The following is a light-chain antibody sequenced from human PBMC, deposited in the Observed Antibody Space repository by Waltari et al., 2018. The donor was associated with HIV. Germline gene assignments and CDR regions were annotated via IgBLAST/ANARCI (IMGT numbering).Light chain of an antibody. CDR2: GTN. Sequence: QSVLTQPPSVSGAPGQRVTISCTGSSSTIGAGTAVHWYKQLPVTASQLLIHGTNIRPSGVPDLFSGSKSGTSASLAITGLQAEDEADYFCQSYGSSLSGPGGVGGGTKLTLL. V-gene: IGLV1-40*01. CDR1: SSTIGAGTA. CDR3: QSYGSSLSGPGG. J-gene: IGLJ2*01.